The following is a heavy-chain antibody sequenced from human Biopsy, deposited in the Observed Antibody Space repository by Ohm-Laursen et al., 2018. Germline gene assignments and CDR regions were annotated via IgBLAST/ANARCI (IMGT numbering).Heavy chain of an antibody. J-gene: IGHJ4*02. V-gene: IGHV1-2*02. Sequence: PSVKASCKASSYTFTDYNIHWMRQAPGQGLEWLGYINCKTGATNYAQKFQGTVTMTRDTSISTAYLALGSLRSAGTAIYYCARDPLNGHKHFDYWGQGSLVTVSS. CDR2: INCKTGAT. CDR3: ARDPLNGHKHFDY. D-gene: IGHD2-8*01. CDR1: SYTFTDYN.